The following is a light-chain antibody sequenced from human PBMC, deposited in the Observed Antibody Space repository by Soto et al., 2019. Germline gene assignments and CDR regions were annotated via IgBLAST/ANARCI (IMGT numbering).Light chain of an antibody. J-gene: IGKJ1*01. V-gene: IGKV3-15*01. CDR1: QSISSN. CDR2: GAS. CDR3: QQYNDWPPWT. Sequence: EIVMTQSPATLSVSLGERSTLSCRASQSISSNLAWYQQKPGQAPRLLIYGASTRATGIPDRFSGSGSGTDFTLTISSLQSEDFAVYYCQQYNDWPPWTFGQGTKVDIK.